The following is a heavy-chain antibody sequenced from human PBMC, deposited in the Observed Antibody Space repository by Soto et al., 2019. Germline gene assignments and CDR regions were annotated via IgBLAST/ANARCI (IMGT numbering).Heavy chain of an antibody. CDR2: IWYDGSTI. V-gene: IGHV3-33*01. D-gene: IGHD3-22*01. Sequence: GGSLRVSCAASGFTFISYGMHWVRQAPGKGLEWVAVIWYDGSTIYYADSVKGRFTISRDNAKNSLYLQMNSLRDEDTAVYYCAREEVHYYDSSGYYYAMNAFDIWGQGTMVTVSS. CDR3: AREEVHYYDSSGYYYAMNAFDI. J-gene: IGHJ3*02. CDR1: GFTFISYG.